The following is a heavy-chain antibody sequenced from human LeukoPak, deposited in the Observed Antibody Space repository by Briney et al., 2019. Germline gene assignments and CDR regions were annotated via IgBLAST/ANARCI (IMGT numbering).Heavy chain of an antibody. Sequence: SQTLSLTCAISGDSVSSDSNRVAWHWIRQSPSRGLEWLGRAYQRYIYYNDYASSVKGRITINVATSKNQFSLHVNSVTPEDTAVYYCARGRDSGFDIWGQGTMVTVSS. D-gene: IGHD6-19*01. CDR1: GDSVSSDSNRVA. V-gene: IGHV6-1*01. CDR3: ARGRDSGFDI. CDR2: AYQRYIYYN. J-gene: IGHJ3*02.